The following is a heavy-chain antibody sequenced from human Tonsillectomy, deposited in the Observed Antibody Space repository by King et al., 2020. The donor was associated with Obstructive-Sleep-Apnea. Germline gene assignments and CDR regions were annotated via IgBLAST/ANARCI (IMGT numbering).Heavy chain of an antibody. CDR2: IYQSGST. CDR3: ATQLARSAHYYFDY. J-gene: IGHJ4*02. Sequence: QLQESGPGLVKPSETLSLTCTVSGYSISSGYYWGWIRQPPGKGLEWIGNIYQSGSTYYNPSLKSRVTISVDTSKNQFSLRLSSVTAADTAVYYCATQLARSAHYYFDYGGQGTLVTVSS. CDR1: GYSISSGYY. V-gene: IGHV4-38-2*02. D-gene: IGHD1-1*01.